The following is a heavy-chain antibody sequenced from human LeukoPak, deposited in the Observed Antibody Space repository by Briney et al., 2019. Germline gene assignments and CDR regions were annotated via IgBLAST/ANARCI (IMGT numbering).Heavy chain of an antibody. CDR1: GFPFLNYW. Sequence: PGGSLRLSCAASGFPFLNYWMTWVRQAPGKGLEWVANINQDENEKYYLDSVKGRFTISRDNAETSLFLQMTSLRVEDTAIYYCARGLYGSGRRSLMAHWGPGTLVAVSS. V-gene: IGHV3-7*01. D-gene: IGHD3-10*01. CDR2: INQDENEK. J-gene: IGHJ4*02. CDR3: ARGLYGSGRRSLMAH.